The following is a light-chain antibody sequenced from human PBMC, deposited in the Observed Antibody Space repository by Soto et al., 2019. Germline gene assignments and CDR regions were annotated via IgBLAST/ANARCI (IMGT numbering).Light chain of an antibody. J-gene: IGLJ3*02. CDR2: AVS. CDR1: NSDVGRYNF. V-gene: IGLV2-11*01. CDR3: YSYTASDIWV. Sequence: QSVLTQPRSVSGSPGQSVTISCTGTNSDVGRYNFVSWYQQLPGKAPKLLISAVSQRPSGVPDRFSGSKSRNTASLTISGLQADDEADYFCYSYTASDIWVFGGGTKVTVL.